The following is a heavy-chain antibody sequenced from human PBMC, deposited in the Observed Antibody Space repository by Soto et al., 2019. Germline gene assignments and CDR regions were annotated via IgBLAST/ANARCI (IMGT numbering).Heavy chain of an antibody. J-gene: IGHJ6*03. CDR1: GGSFSGYY. CDR3: ARGGNCSGGSCYPGGLDLNYYMDV. D-gene: IGHD2-15*01. Sequence: LETLSLTCAVYGGSFSGYYWSWIRQPPGKGLEWIGEINHSGSTNYNPSLKSRVTISVDTSKNQFSLKLSSVTAADTAVYYCARGGNCSGGSCYPGGLDLNYYMDVWGKGTTVTVSS. CDR2: INHSGST. V-gene: IGHV4-34*01.